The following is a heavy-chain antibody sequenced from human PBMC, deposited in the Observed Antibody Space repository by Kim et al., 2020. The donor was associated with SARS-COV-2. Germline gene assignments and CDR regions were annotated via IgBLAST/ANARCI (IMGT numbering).Heavy chain of an antibody. V-gene: IGHV3-23*01. CDR3: AKAIYGSGSYYLPYYYYGMDV. CDR2: ISGSGGST. CDR1: GFTFSSYA. Sequence: GGSLRLSCAASGFTFSSYAMSWVRQAPGKGLEWVSAISGSGGSTYYADSVKGRFTISRDNSKNTLYLQMNSLRAEDTAVYYCAKAIYGSGSYYLPYYYYGMDVWGQGTTVTVSS. D-gene: IGHD3-10*01. J-gene: IGHJ6*02.